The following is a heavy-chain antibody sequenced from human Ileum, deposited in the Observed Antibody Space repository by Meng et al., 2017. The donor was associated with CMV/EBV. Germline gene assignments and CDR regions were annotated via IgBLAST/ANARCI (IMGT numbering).Heavy chain of an antibody. V-gene: IGHV3-20*04. D-gene: IGHD6-13*01. CDR2: INWNGGST. CDR3: ARVAAAGPLDY. J-gene: IGHJ4*02. Sequence: SCSASGFTFDDYGMSWVRQAPGKGLEWVSGINWNGGSTGYADSVKGRFTISRDNAKNSLYLQMNSLKAEDTALYYCARVAAAGPLDYWGQGTLVTVSS. CDR1: GFTFDDYG.